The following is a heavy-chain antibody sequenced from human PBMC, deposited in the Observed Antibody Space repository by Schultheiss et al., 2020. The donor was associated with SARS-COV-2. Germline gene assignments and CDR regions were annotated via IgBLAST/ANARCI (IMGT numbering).Heavy chain of an antibody. J-gene: IGHJ4*02. D-gene: IGHD3-22*01. CDR2: IIPIFGTA. V-gene: IGHV1-69*06. Sequence: SVKVSCKASGYTFTSYGISWVRQAPGQGLEWMGGIIPIFGTANYAQKFQGRVTITADRSATTAYMELSSLRSEDTAVYYCARDLSSGYYYWGQGTLVTVSS. CDR1: GYTFTSYG. CDR3: ARDLSSGYYY.